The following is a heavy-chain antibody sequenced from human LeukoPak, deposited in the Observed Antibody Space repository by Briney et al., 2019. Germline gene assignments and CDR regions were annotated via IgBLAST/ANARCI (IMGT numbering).Heavy chain of an antibody. CDR3: LAVAGTSRRRATAGAFDI. V-gene: IGHV1-46*01. Sequence: ASVKVSCKASGYTFTSYYMHWMRQTPAQGLEWMGIINPSGGSTSYAQKFQGRVTMTRDPSTSTVYMELSSLRSEDTAVSYCLAVAGTSRRRATAGAFDIWGQGTMVTVSS. J-gene: IGHJ3*02. CDR1: GYTFTSYY. CDR2: INPSGGST. D-gene: IGHD6-19*01.